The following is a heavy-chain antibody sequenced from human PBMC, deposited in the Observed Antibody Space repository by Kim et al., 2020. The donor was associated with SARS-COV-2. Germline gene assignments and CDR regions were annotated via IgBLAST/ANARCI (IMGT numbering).Heavy chain of an antibody. CDR3: ARDRGWSGYYRLDY. D-gene: IGHD3-3*01. V-gene: IGHV3-33*01. Sequence: GGSLRLSCAASGFTFSSYGMHWVRQAPGKGLEWVAVIWYDGSNKYYADSVKGRFTISRDNSKNTLYLQMNSLRAEDTAVYYCARDRGWSGYYRLDYWGQGTLVTVSS. CDR2: IWYDGSNK. J-gene: IGHJ4*02. CDR1: GFTFSSYG.